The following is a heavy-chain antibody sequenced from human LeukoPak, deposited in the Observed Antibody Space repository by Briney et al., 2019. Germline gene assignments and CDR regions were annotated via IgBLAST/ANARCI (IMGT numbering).Heavy chain of an antibody. CDR2: INPNSGGT. J-gene: IGHJ5*02. Sequence: ASVKVSCKASGYTFTGYYMHWVRQAPGQGLEWMGWINPNSGGTNYAQKFQGRVTMTRDTSISTAYMELSRLRSDDTALYYCARLQSGRPRSIAVAGTFAGWFDPWGQGTLVTVSS. CDR3: ARLQSGRPRSIAVAGTFAGWFDP. D-gene: IGHD6-19*01. CDR1: GYTFTGYY. V-gene: IGHV1-2*02.